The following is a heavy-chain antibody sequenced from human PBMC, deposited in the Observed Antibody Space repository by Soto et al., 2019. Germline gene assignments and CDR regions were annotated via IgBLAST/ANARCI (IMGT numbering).Heavy chain of an antibody. V-gene: IGHV3-21*01. CDR3: ARARCWGGSCDSSRVYAFDI. Sequence: GGSLRLSCAASGFTFSSDSMNWVRQAPVKGLEWVSSISSSSSYIYYADSVKGRFTISRDNAKNSLYLQMNSLRAEDTAVYYCARARCWGGSCDSSRVYAFDIWGQGTMVTVSS. CDR1: GFTFSSDS. CDR2: ISSSSSYI. J-gene: IGHJ3*02. D-gene: IGHD2-15*01.